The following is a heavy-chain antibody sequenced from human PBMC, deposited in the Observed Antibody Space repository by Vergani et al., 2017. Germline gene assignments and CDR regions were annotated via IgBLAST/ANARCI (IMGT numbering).Heavy chain of an antibody. CDR2: IIPIFGTA. J-gene: IGHJ1*01. Sequence: QVQLVQSGAEVKKPGSSVKVSCKASGGTFSSYAISWVRQAPGQGLKWMGRIIPIFGTANYAQKFQGRVTITADESTSTAYMELSSLRSEDTAVYNCASPPVAAAGMYQAAEDEYFQHWGQGTLVTVSS. CDR3: ASPPVAAAGMYQAAEDEYFQH. CDR1: GGTFSSYA. V-gene: IGHV1-69*13. D-gene: IGHD6-13*01.